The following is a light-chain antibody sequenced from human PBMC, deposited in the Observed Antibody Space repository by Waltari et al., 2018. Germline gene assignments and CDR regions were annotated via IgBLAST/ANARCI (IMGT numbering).Light chain of an antibody. CDR1: QGISIY. CDR2: ARS. J-gene: IGKJ3*01. V-gene: IGKV1-9*01. Sequence: IQLTQSPSSLSSSVGERVTTTCRASQGISIYLAWYQQKPGKSPKLLIYARSTLLNGVTSRFSGSGFGTDFTLTISSLQPEDFATYYCQQVNSYPFTFGPGTTVDIK. CDR3: QQVNSYPFT.